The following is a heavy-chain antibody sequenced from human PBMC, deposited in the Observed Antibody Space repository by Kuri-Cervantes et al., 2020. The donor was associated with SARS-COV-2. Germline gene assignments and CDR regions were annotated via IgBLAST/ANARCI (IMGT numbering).Heavy chain of an antibody. CDR1: GFTFSNYW. CDR2: IKKDGSKK. J-gene: IGHJ4*02. Sequence: GESLKISCAASGFTFSNYWMSWVRQVPGKGLEWVANIKKDGSKKYYVDSVKGRFTLSRDNAQNSLYLQMDSLRPEDTAVYYCASPRHCDSSTCHYPYWGQGTLVTVSS. CDR3: ASPRHCDSSTCHYPY. D-gene: IGHD2-2*01. V-gene: IGHV3-7*01.